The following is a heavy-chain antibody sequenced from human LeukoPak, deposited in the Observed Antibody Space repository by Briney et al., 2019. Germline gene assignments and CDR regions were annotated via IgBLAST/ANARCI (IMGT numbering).Heavy chain of an antibody. Sequence: PGGSLRLSCAASGFTFTDYWMTWVRQAPGKGLEWVAVISYDGSNKYYADSVKGRFTISRDNSKNTLFLQMNSLRAEDTAVYYCAKAESTVITHLDYWGQGTLVTVSS. D-gene: IGHD4-17*01. V-gene: IGHV3-30*18. CDR1: GFTFTDYW. CDR2: ISYDGSNK. J-gene: IGHJ4*02. CDR3: AKAESTVITHLDY.